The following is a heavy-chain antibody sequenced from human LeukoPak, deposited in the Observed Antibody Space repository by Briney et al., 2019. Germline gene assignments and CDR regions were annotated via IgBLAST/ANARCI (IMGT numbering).Heavy chain of an antibody. CDR2: VSFDGGNI. Sequence: GTSLSLSCAASGFTFNMYGMHWVRQAPGKGLEWVAIVSFDGGNIYYANSVKGRFTISRDNSKNTVSLHMTSLTSDDTAVYYCVKDRKYYFEHWGRGTLVTVSS. J-gene: IGHJ4*02. V-gene: IGHV3-30*18. CDR3: VKDRKYYFEH. CDR1: GFTFNMYG.